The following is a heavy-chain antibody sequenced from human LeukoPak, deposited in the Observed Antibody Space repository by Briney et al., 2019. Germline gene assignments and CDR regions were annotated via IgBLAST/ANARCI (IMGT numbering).Heavy chain of an antibody. CDR1: GYTFTSYG. J-gene: IGHJ3*02. CDR3: ARDKYDILTGLNRMDAFDI. V-gene: IGHV1-18*01. CDR2: ISAYNGNT. Sequence: ASVKVSCKASGYTFTSYGISWVRQAPGQGLEWMGWISAYNGNTNYAQKLQGRVTMTTDTSTSTAYMELRSLRSDDTAVYYCARDKYDILTGLNRMDAFDIWGQGTMVTVSS. D-gene: IGHD3-9*01.